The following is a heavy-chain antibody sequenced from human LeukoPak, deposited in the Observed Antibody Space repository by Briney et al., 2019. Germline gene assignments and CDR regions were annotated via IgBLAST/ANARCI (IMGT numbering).Heavy chain of an antibody. CDR1: GGSISSYY. V-gene: IGHV4-4*09. Sequence: SETLSLTCTVSGGSISSYYWSWIRQPPGKGLEWVGYIYTSGSTNYNPSLKSRVTISVDTSKNQFSLKLSSVTAADTVVYYCARLADTAMVKGDYYYYMDVWGKGTTVTVSS. CDR3: ARLADTAMVKGDYYYYMDV. J-gene: IGHJ6*03. D-gene: IGHD5-18*01. CDR2: IYTSGST.